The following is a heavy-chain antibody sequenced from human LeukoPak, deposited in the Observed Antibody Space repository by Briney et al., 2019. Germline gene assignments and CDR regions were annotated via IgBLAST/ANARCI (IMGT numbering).Heavy chain of an antibody. J-gene: IGHJ4*02. CDR3: ARAGTYYYDSSGD. D-gene: IGHD3-22*01. CDR1: GFTFSSYS. CDR2: ISSSSSYT. Sequence: GGSLRLSCAASGFTFSSYSMNWVRQAPGKGLEWVSYISSSSSYTNYADSVKGRFTISRGNAKNSLYLQMNSLRAEDTAVYYCARAGTYYYDSSGDWGQGTLVTVSS. V-gene: IGHV3-21*05.